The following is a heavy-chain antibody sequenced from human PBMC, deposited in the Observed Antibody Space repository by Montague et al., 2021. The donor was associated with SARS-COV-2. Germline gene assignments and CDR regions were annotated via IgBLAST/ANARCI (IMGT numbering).Heavy chain of an antibody. V-gene: IGHV4-39*07. CDR3: AKDGEALAWGTFGI. CDR1: RDSISSHNYF. Sequence: SETLSLTCTVSRDSISSHNYFWAWIRQPPGKGLEWIGSVDYSGLTFYNPSLESRVTISVDTSKKQFSLKVNSVTAADTAVYYCAKDGEALAWGTFGIWGQGTMVTVSS. CDR2: VDYSGLT. D-gene: IGHD3-10*01. J-gene: IGHJ3*02.